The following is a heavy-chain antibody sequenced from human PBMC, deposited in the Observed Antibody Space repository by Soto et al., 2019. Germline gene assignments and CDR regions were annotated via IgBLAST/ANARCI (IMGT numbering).Heavy chain of an antibody. D-gene: IGHD6-19*01. CDR2: INPDRGDT. V-gene: IGHV1-2*04. Sequence: ASVKVSCKASGYTFTDYYMHWVRQAPGQGLEWMGWINPDRGDTNYAPKFQGWVTMTRDTSITTAYMELSRLKSDDTAVYYCARDGAGNLPSLGYYYYGMDVWGQGTTVTSP. J-gene: IGHJ6*02. CDR3: ARDGAGNLPSLGYYYYGMDV. CDR1: GYTFTDYY.